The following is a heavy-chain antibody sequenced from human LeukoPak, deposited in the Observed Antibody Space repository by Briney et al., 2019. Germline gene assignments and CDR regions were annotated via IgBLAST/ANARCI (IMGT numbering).Heavy chain of an antibody. J-gene: IGHJ4*02. CDR2: IWYDGSNK. CDR3: ARDMTTVTTGIDY. D-gene: IGHD4-17*01. Sequence: GGSLRLSCAASGFTFSSYGMHWVRQAPGKGLEWVAVIWYDGSNKYCADSVKGRFTISRDNSKNTLYLQMNSLRAEDTAVYYCARDMTTVTTGIDYWGQGTLVTVSS. CDR1: GFTFSSYG. V-gene: IGHV3-33*01.